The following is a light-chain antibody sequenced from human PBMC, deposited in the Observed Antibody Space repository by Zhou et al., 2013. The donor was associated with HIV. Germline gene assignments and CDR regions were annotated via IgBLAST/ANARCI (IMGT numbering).Light chain of an antibody. Sequence: DIVMTQSPDSLAVSLGERATINCKSSQSVLFNSNNKNYLAWYQQKPGQPPKLLIYWASTRESGVPDRFSGSGSGTDFTLTISRLEPEDFAVYFCQQYGNSPQTFGQGTKVEI. CDR2: WAS. CDR3: QQYGNSPQT. CDR1: QSVLFNSNNKNY. V-gene: IGKV4-1*01. J-gene: IGKJ1*01.